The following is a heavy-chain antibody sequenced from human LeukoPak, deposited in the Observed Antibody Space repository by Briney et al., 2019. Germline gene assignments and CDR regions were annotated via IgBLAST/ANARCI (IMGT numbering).Heavy chain of an antibody. CDR3: ARFHLQSRTSRGFDY. J-gene: IGHJ4*02. CDR1: GGSFSGYY. Sequence: SETLSLTCAVYGGSFSGYYWSWIRQPPGKGLEWIGEINHSGSTNYNPSLKSRVTISVDTSKNQFSLKLSSVTAADTAVYYCARFHLQSRTSRGFDYWGQGNLVTVSS. D-gene: IGHD1-14*01. V-gene: IGHV4-34*01. CDR2: INHSGST.